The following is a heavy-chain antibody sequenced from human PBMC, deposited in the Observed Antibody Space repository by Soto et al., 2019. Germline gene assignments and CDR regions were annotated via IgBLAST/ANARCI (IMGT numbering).Heavy chain of an antibody. D-gene: IGHD3-3*01. Sequence: QVQLVESGGGLVKPGGSLRLSCAASGFTFSDYYMSWIRQAPEKGLEWVSYISSSGSSIYYADSVKGGCTIAMDNAQHSLQLQMNSLRAEDTAVYSCARRGRFSYYDGMDVWGQGTTVTVSS. CDR3: ARRGRFSYYDGMDV. CDR1: GFTFSDYY. CDR2: ISSSGSSI. J-gene: IGHJ6*02. V-gene: IGHV3-11*01.